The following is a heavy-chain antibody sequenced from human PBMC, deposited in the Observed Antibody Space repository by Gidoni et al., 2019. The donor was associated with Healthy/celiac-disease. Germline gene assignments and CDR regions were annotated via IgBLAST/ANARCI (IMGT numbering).Heavy chain of an antibody. CDR3: ARMRVRGVIIILGWFDP. V-gene: IGHV4-39*07. CDR1: GGSISSSSYY. J-gene: IGHJ5*02. D-gene: IGHD3-10*01. Sequence: QLQLQESGPGLVKPSETLSLTCTVSGGSISSSSYYWGWSRQPPGKGLEWIGSIYYSGSTDYNPSLKSRVTISVDTSKNQFSLKLSSVTAADTAVYYCARMRVRGVIIILGWFDPWGQGTLVTVSS. CDR2: IYYSGST.